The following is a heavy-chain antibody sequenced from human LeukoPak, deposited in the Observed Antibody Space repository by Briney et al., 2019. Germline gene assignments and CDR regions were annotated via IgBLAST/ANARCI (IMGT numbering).Heavy chain of an antibody. J-gene: IGHJ5*02. V-gene: IGHV4-34*01. CDR1: GGSLRADF. CDR3: ARAPDRIRFDP. Sequence: SETLSLTCAVYGGSLRADFWGWIRQPPGKGLEWIGDIHPGGSTKYNPSLESRVTISVDTSKNQFSLRLTSVTAADTAVYYCARAPDRIRFDPWGQGALVTVSS. D-gene: IGHD2-15*01. CDR2: IHPGGST.